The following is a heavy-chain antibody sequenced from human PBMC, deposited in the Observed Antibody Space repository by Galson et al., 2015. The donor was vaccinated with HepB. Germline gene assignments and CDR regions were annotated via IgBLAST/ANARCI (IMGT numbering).Heavy chain of an antibody. Sequence: CKASGYTFTSYAMLWVRQAPGQRLEWMGWINAGNGNTKYSQKFQGRITITRDTSASTAYMELSSLRSEDTAVYYCARDPVGSTSWYYFDYWGQGTLVTVSS. CDR1: GYTFTSYA. V-gene: IGHV1-3*01. CDR3: ARDPVGSTSWYYFDY. D-gene: IGHD2-2*01. J-gene: IGHJ4*02. CDR2: INAGNGNT.